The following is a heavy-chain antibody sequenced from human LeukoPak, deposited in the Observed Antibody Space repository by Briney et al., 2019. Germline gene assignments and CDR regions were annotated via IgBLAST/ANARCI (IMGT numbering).Heavy chain of an antibody. J-gene: IGHJ4*02. Sequence: GGSLRLSCAASGFTFTNYAMNWVRQAPGKGLEWVSGISVSGGGTYYADSVKGRFTISRDNSKNTLYLQMNSLRAEDTAVYYCAPRRETYSFFDYWGQGTLVTVSS. V-gene: IGHV3-23*01. D-gene: IGHD5-24*01. CDR1: GFTFTNYA. CDR3: APRRETYSFFDY. CDR2: ISVSGGGT.